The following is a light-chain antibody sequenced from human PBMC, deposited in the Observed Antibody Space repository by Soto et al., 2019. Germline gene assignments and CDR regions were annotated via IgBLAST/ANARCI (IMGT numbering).Light chain of an antibody. CDR3: QSSDIRNVV. J-gene: IGLJ2*01. V-gene: IGLV6-57*02. Sequence: NFMLTQPHSVSESPGKTVTISCTGSGGSIASNYVQWFQQRPGSAPTTVIYEDDQRPSGVPDRFSGSIDSSSNSASLTISGLKTEDEAYYYCQSSDIRNVVFGGGTQLTVL. CDR2: EDD. CDR1: GGSIASNY.